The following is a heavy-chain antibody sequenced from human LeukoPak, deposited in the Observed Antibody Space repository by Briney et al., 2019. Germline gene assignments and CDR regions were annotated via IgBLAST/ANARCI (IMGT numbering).Heavy chain of an antibody. V-gene: IGHV3-7*01. D-gene: IGHD1-26*01. CDR3: ARPMYSGSPFDY. Sequence: GGSLRLSCAASGFTFSSSWISWVRQAPGKGLEWVANIKQDGSEKNYVDSVKGRFTISRDNAKNSLYLQMNSLRAEDTAVYYCARPMYSGSPFDYWGQGTLVTVSS. CDR2: IKQDGSEK. CDR1: GFTFSSSW. J-gene: IGHJ4*02.